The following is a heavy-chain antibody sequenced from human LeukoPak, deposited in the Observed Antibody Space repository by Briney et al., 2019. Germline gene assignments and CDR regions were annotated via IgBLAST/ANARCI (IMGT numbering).Heavy chain of an antibody. V-gene: IGHV3-74*01. J-gene: IGHJ4*02. CDR1: GFTFSSYW. Sequence: GGSLRLSCAASGFTFSSYWMHWVRQAPGKGLVWVSRINSDGAATNYADSVKGRFTISRDNARNTLYLQMNSLGADDTAVYYCARASGTYPFDYWGQGTLITVSS. CDR2: INSDGAAT. CDR3: ARASGTYPFDY. D-gene: IGHD1-26*01.